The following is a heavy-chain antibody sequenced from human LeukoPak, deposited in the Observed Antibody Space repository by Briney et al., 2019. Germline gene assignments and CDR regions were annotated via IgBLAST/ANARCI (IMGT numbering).Heavy chain of an antibody. V-gene: IGHV1-2*02. Sequence: ASVKVSCKASGYTFTGYYMHWVRQAPGQALECMGWINPNSGGTNYAQKFQGRVTMTRDTSISTAYMELSRLRSDDTAVYYCARVGPGYYDSSGYPDYWGQGTLVTVSS. CDR1: GYTFTGYY. CDR2: INPNSGGT. CDR3: ARVGPGYYDSSGYPDY. J-gene: IGHJ4*02. D-gene: IGHD3-22*01.